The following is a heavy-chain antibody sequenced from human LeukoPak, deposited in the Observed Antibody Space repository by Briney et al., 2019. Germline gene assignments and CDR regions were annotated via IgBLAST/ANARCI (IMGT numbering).Heavy chain of an antibody. J-gene: IGHJ6*03. CDR1: GYTFSIYW. Sequence: GESLKISCQGSGYTFSIYWIAWVRHMPGNGPEWMGIIYPGDSDTKYSPSFQGQVSISADKSINTAYLQWTRVKASDTAIYYCARLGTPYYYYYMDVWGRGTTVTVSS. CDR3: ARLGTPYYYYYMDV. CDR2: IYPGDSDT. V-gene: IGHV5-51*01. D-gene: IGHD1-1*01.